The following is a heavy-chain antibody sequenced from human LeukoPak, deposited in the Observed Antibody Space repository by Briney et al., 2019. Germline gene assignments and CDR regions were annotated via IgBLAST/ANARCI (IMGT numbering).Heavy chain of an antibody. CDR2: IYYSGST. CDR3: ARTLIAAAGTGYYYYGMDV. J-gene: IGHJ6*01. D-gene: IGHD6-13*01. V-gene: IGHV4-59*01. CDR1: GGSISSYY. Sequence: SSETLSLTCTVSGGSISSYYWSWIRQPPGKGLEWIGYIYYSGSTNYNPSLKSRVSISVDTSKNQFSLKLSSVTAADTAVYYCARTLIAAAGTGYYYYGMDVWWQGTTVTVSS.